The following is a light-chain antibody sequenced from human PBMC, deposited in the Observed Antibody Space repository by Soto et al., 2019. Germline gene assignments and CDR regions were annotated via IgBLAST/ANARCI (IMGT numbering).Light chain of an antibody. CDR2: DVT. Sequence: QSALTQPASVSGSPGQSITISCTGTSSDVGGYNYVCWYQQHPGKAPELIIYDVTNRPSGVSNRFSGSKSGSTASLSISGRQAEDEADYYCRSYPGSSTVIFGGGTQLTVL. V-gene: IGLV2-14*01. J-gene: IGLJ2*01. CDR1: SSDVGGYNY. CDR3: RSYPGSSTVI.